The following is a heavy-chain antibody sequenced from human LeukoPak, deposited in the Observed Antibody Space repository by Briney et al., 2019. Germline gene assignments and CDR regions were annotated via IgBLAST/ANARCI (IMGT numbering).Heavy chain of an antibody. CDR1: GGTFTSYA. CDR2: IIPILYIA. D-gene: IGHD1-7*01. V-gene: IGHV1-69*04. J-gene: IGHJ4*02. CDR3: ARVKGITGTTGFLNDY. Sequence: SVKVSCKASGGTFTSYAISRVRQAPGQGLEWMGRIIPILYIANYAQKFQGRVTITADKSTSTAYMELSSLRSEDTAVYYCARVKGITGTTGFLNDYWGQGTLVTVSS.